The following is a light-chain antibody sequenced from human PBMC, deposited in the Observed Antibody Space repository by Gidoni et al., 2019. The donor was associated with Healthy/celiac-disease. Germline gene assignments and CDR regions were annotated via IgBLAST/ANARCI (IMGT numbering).Light chain of an antibody. V-gene: IGKV1-33*01. Sequence: TQSPQSPSSLSASVGDRVTITCQASQDISNYLHWYQQKPGKAPKLLIYDASNLETGVPSRFSGSGSGTEFTFTISSLQPEDFATYYCQQYNNHPLTFGGGTKVEIK. J-gene: IGKJ4*02. CDR1: QDISNY. CDR3: QQYNNHPLT. CDR2: DAS.